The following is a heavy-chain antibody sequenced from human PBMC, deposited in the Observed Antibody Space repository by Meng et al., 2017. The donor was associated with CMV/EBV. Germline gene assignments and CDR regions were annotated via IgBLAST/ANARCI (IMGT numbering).Heavy chain of an antibody. CDR2: INPNSGAT. D-gene: IGHD3-10*01. Sequence: ASVKVSCKTSGYTFTGYYLSWVRQVPGQGLEWMGWINPNSGATNYAKKFQGRVIMTRDTSISTAYMEVSRLNSDDTAVYHCAAGPSGGDYLVDVWGQGTTVTVSS. CDR1: GYTFTGYY. J-gene: IGHJ6*02. V-gene: IGHV1-2*02. CDR3: AAGPSGGDYLVDV.